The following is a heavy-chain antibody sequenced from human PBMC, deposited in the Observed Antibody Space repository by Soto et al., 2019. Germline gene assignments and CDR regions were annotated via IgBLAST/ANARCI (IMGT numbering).Heavy chain of an antibody. V-gene: IGHV4-59*12. CDR2: IYYSGST. CDR3: ASTGGSGYYHFLGY. J-gene: IGHJ4*02. CDR1: GGSISSYY. Sequence: SETLSLTCTVSGGSISSYYWSWIRQPPGKGLEWIGYIYYSGSTNYNPSLKSRVTISVDTSKNQFSLKLSSVTAADTAVYYCASTGGSGYYHFLGYWGQGTLVTVSS. D-gene: IGHD3-22*01.